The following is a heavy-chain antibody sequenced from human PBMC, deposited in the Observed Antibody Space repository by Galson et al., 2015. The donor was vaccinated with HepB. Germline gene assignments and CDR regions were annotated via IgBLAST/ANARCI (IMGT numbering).Heavy chain of an antibody. Sequence: SLRLSCAASGFTLSDYYMSWIRQAPGKGPEWVSYISTSSTYTNFADSVQGRFSISRDNAKNSLFLQMNDLRAEDTAVYYCARGVVVSLSNSFDIWGQGTVVTVSS. V-gene: IGHV3-11*06. J-gene: IGHJ3*02. D-gene: IGHD3-16*02. CDR2: ISTSSTYT. CDR1: GFTLSDYY. CDR3: ARGVVVSLSNSFDI.